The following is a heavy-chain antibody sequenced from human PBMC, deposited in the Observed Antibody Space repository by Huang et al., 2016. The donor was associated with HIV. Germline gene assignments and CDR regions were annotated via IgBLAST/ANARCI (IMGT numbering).Heavy chain of an antibody. CDR1: GFSISTSAEG. V-gene: IGHV2-5*05. CDR3: AHSNLLTALDV. J-gene: IGHJ3*01. D-gene: IGHD1-26*01. Sequence: QITLKESGPTWVKPTQTLTLTCTFSGFSISTSAEGVAWIRQPPGEALEWLGIIYCDDAKRYAPSLKNGLNITKDASETQVVLTLTNVDPVDAATYWCAHSNLLTALDVWGQGTLVLVSS. CDR2: IYCDDAK.